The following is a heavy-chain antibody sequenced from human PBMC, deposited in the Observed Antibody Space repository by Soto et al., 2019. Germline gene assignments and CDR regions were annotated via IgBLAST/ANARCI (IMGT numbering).Heavy chain of an antibody. Sequence: PVNRSWKASGYTFTSYHIHCVRQAPEQGLEWMGMINPSGGSTSYAQKFQGRVTMTRDTSTSTVYMELSSLRSEDTAVYYCARVELSVACTPYFDYWGQGPLVTVYS. V-gene: IGHV1-46*01. CDR1: GYTFTSYH. CDR2: INPSGGST. J-gene: IGHJ4*02. CDR3: ARVELSVACTPYFDY. D-gene: IGHD6-19*01.